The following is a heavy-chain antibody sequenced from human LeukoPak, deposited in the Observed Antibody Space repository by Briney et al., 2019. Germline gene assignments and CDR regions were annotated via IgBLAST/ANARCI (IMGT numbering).Heavy chain of an antibody. Sequence: PSETLSLTCTVSGGSISSYYWSWIRQPPGKGLEWIGYIYYSGSTNYNPSLKSRVTISVDKSKNQFSLKLSSVTAADTAVYYCARAPQVDGEAFDIWGQGTMVTVSS. CDR1: GGSISSYY. V-gene: IGHV4-59*01. CDR2: IYYSGST. CDR3: ARAPQVDGEAFDI. D-gene: IGHD6-19*01. J-gene: IGHJ3*02.